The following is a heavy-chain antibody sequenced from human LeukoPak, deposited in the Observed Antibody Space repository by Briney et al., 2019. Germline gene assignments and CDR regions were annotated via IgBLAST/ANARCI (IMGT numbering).Heavy chain of an antibody. J-gene: IGHJ5*02. CDR3: ARHTIAADSNWFDP. Sequence: SQTLSLTCTVSGGSISSGGYYWSWIRQHPGKGLEWIGYIYYSGSTYYNPSLKSRVTMSVDTSKNQFSLKLSSVTAADTAVYYCARHTIAADSNWFDPWGQGTLVTVSS. V-gene: IGHV4-31*03. CDR1: GGSISSGGYY. D-gene: IGHD6-13*01. CDR2: IYYSGST.